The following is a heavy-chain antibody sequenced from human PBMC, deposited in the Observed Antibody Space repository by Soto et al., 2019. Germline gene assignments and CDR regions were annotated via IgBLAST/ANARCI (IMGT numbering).Heavy chain of an antibody. J-gene: IGHJ4*02. Sequence: QVQLVQSGAEVKKPGSSVKVSCKASGGTFSSYAISWVRQAPGQGLEWMGGIIPIFGTANYAQKFQGRVTITADKSTSIAYMELSSLRSEDTAVYYCARAASRRSYPFGYFDFWGQGTLVTVTS. CDR3: ARAASRRSYPFGYFDF. CDR1: GGTFSSYA. CDR2: IIPIFGTA. D-gene: IGHD1-26*01. V-gene: IGHV1-69*06.